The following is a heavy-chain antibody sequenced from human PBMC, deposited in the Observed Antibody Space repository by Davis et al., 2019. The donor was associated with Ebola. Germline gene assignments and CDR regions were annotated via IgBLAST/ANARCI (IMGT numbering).Heavy chain of an antibody. J-gene: IGHJ6*02. CDR1: GFTFGDYA. V-gene: IGHV3-49*04. D-gene: IGHD3-3*01. CDR3: AKDAPYYDFWSGYYIVGMDV. Sequence: GGSLRLSRTASGFTFGDYAMSWVRQAPGKGLEWVGFIRSKAYGGTTEYAASVKGRFTISRDDSKSIAYLQMNSLRAEDTAVYYCAKDAPYYDFWSGYYIVGMDVWGQGTTVTVSS. CDR2: IRSKAYGGTT.